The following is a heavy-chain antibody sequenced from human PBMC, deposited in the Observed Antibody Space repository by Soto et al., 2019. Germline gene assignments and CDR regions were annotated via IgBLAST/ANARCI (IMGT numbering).Heavy chain of an antibody. J-gene: IGHJ6*02. V-gene: IGHV1-69*13. D-gene: IGHD2-15*01. CDR3: ASLTDCSGGSCQTYSYGMDV. CDR2: IIPIFGTA. Sequence: SVKVSCKASGGTFSSYAISWVRQAPGQGLEWMGGIIPIFGTANYAQKFQGRVTITADESTSTAYMELSSLRSEDTAVYYCASLTDCSGGSCQTYSYGMDVWGQGTTVTVS. CDR1: GGTFSSYA.